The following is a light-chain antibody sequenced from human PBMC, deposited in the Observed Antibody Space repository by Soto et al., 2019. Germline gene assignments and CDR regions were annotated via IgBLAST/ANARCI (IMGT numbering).Light chain of an antibody. Sequence: EIVLTQSPGTLSLSPGERATLSCRASQSVSNNYLAWYQQKPGQAPRLLIYGASNRATGIPDRFSGSGSGTEFTLTINSLQSEDFAVYYCQQYNKWPPITFGQGTRLEI. CDR3: QQYNKWPPIT. CDR2: GAS. V-gene: IGKV3D-15*01. J-gene: IGKJ5*01. CDR1: QSVSNN.